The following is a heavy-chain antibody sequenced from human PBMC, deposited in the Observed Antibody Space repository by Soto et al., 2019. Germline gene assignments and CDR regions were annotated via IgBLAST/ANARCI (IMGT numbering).Heavy chain of an antibody. J-gene: IGHJ4*02. V-gene: IGHV3-33*01. CDR1: GFTFSSYG. CDR3: AREDCSGGSCYCDY. CDR2: IWYDGSNK. Sequence: QVQLVESGGGVVQPGRSLRLSYAASGFTFSSYGMHWVRQAPGKGLEWVAVIWYDGSNKYYADSVKGRFTISRDNSKNTLYLQMNSLRAEDTAVYYCAREDCSGGSCYCDYWGQGTLVTVSS. D-gene: IGHD2-15*01.